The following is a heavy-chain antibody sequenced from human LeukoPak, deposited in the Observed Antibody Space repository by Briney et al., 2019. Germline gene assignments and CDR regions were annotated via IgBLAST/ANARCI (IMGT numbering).Heavy chain of an antibody. Sequence: GGSLRLSCAASGFTVSSNYMSWVRQAPGKGLEWVSVIYSGGSTYYADSVKGRFTISRDNSKNTLYLQMNSLRAEDTAVYYCARGIMEGYSGSFDPWGQGTLVTVSS. CDR2: IYSGGST. CDR3: ARGIMEGYSGSFDP. CDR1: GFTVSSNY. J-gene: IGHJ5*02. V-gene: IGHV3-53*01. D-gene: IGHD2-15*01.